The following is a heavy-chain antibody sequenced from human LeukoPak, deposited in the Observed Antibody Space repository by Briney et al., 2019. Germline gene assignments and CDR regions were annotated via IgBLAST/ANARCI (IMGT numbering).Heavy chain of an antibody. J-gene: IGHJ5*02. CDR2: IYTSGST. Sequence: SETLSLTCTVSGGSISNYYWGWIRQPPGKGLEWIGRIYTSGSTNYNPSLKSRVTISVDTSKNQFSLKLSSVTAADTAVYYCARDENGYVWGSFRAWGQGTLVTVSS. V-gene: IGHV4-4*07. CDR1: GGSISNYY. D-gene: IGHD3-16*02. CDR3: ARDENGYVWGSFRA.